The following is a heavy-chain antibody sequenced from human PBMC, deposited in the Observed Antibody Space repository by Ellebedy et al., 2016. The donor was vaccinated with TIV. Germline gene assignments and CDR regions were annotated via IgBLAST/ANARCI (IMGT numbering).Heavy chain of an antibody. D-gene: IGHD3-10*01. CDR1: GFVFTKAW. V-gene: IGHV3-15*07. CDR3: TTGGYGSGSEY. Sequence: GGSLRLXXAASGFVFTKAWLNWVRQTPGKRLEWVGRIKSKADGETTDLLAPVKGRFSISRDDSTNTLYLHMNSLKTEDTGVYYCTTGGYGSGSEYWGQGVLVTVSS. CDR2: IKSKADGETT. J-gene: IGHJ4*02.